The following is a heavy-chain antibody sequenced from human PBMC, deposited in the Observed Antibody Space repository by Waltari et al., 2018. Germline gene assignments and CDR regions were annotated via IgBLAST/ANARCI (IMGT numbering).Heavy chain of an antibody. J-gene: IGHJ4*02. CDR1: GYTFTSYG. D-gene: IGHD3-10*01. Sequence: QVQLVQSGAEVKKPGASVKVSCKASGYTFTSYGISWVRQAPGQGLEWMGWISAYNGNTNYAQKLQGRVTMTTDTSTSTAYMELRSLRSDDTAVYYCARDQNYYGSGSYYTTIDYWGQGTLVIVSS. CDR2: ISAYNGNT. CDR3: ARDQNYYGSGSYYTTIDY. V-gene: IGHV1-18*01.